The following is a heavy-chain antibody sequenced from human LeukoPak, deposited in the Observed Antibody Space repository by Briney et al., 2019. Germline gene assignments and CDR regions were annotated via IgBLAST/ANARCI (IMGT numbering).Heavy chain of an antibody. D-gene: IGHD5-18*01. CDR2: ISAYNGNT. V-gene: IGHV1-18*01. CDR1: GYTFTTYG. J-gene: IGHJ4*02. CDR3: ARSRRITTMVSFDY. Sequence: ASVKVSFKASGYTFTTYGISWVRQAPGQGLEWMGSISAYNGNTNYTQKLQGRVTMTTDKFTSTAYMELRSLRSDDTAVYYCARSRRITTMVSFDYWGQGTLVTVSS.